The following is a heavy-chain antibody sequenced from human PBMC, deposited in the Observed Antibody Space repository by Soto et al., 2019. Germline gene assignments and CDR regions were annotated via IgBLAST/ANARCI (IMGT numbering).Heavy chain of an antibody. CDR2: IYYSGST. CDR3: ARVNPGPPPRRPAAGVRNWFDP. Sequence: ASETLSLTCTVSGGSISSGDYYWSWIRQPPGKGLEWIGYIYYSGSTYYNPSLKSRVTISVDTPKNQFSLKLSSVTAADTAVYYCARVNPGPPPRRPAAGVRNWFDPWGQGTLVTVSS. J-gene: IGHJ5*02. CDR1: GGSISSGDYY. V-gene: IGHV4-30-4*01. D-gene: IGHD6-13*01.